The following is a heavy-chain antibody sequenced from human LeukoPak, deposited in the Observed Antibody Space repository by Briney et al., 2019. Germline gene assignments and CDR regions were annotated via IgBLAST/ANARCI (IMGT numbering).Heavy chain of an antibody. Sequence: KPSETLSLTCTVSGGSISSYYWSWIRQPPGKGLEWIGYIYYSGSTNYNPSLKSRVTISVDTSKNQFSLKLSSVTAADTAVCYCARHGSGWYLHYYYGMDVWGQGTTVTVSS. CDR1: GGSISSYY. CDR3: ARHGSGWYLHYYYGMDV. D-gene: IGHD6-19*01. CDR2: IYYSGST. V-gene: IGHV4-59*08. J-gene: IGHJ6*02.